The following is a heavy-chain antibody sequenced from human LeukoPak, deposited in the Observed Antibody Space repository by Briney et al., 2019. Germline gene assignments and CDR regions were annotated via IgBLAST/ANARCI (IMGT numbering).Heavy chain of an antibody. D-gene: IGHD3-22*01. CDR2: IYYSGST. CDR3: ARGGSYYYDSSGYLAF. CDR1: GGSVSSGSYY. Sequence: SETLSLTCTVSGGSVSSGSYYWSWIRQPPGKGLEWIGYIYYSGSTNYNPSLKSRVTISVDTSKNQFSLKLSSVTAADTAVYYCARGGSYYYDSSGYLAFWGQGTLSPSPQ. J-gene: IGHJ4*02. V-gene: IGHV4-61*01.